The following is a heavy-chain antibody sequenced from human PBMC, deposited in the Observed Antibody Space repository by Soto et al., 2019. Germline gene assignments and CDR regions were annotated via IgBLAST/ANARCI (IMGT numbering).Heavy chain of an antibody. CDR2: MNPNRGNT. D-gene: IGHD1-1*01. Sequence: QVQLVQSGAEVKKPGASVKVSCKASGYTFTSYDINWVRHATGQGLEWMGWMNPNRGNTGYAQKIQGRVTMTRNTTISTAYTELSSLRSEDTAVYYCARERTGTTRMDGWGQGTRVTVSS. CDR1: GYTFTSYD. CDR3: ARERTGTTRMDG. V-gene: IGHV1-8*01. J-gene: IGHJ6*02.